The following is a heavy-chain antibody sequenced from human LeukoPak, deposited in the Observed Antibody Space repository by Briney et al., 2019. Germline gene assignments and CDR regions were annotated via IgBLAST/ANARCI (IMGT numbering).Heavy chain of an antibody. CDR2: ITVYNGNT. D-gene: IGHD6-13*01. CDR1: GYIFMNYG. Sequence: GGSVKVSCKASGYIFMNYGITWVRQAPGQGLEWMGWITVYNGNTKYAQKFQDRVTMTTDISTATAYMDLRSLTSDDTAVYFCARGSIAASAPGKNTYDFWGQGTLVTVSS. J-gene: IGHJ4*02. V-gene: IGHV1-18*01. CDR3: ARGSIAASAPGKNTYDF.